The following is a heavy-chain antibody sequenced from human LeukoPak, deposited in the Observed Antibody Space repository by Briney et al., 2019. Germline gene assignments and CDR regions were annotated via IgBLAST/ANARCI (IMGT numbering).Heavy chain of an antibody. CDR3: AKMVREFYTISYYFDY. V-gene: IGHV3-7*05. CDR2: IKQDGSEK. J-gene: IGHJ4*02. Sequence: QAGGSLRLSCAASGFTFSSYWMSWVRQAPGKGLEWVANIKQDGSEKYYVDSVKGRFTISRDNAKNSLYLQMNSLRAEDTAVYYCAKMVREFYTISYYFDYWGQGTLVTVSS. D-gene: IGHD2-8*01. CDR1: GFTFSSYW.